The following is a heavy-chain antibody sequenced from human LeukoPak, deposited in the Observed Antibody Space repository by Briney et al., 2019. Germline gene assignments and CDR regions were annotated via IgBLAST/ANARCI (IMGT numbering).Heavy chain of an antibody. CDR2: INSDGSST. CDR3: ASLVGYDYVWGSYTKGASWFDP. CDR1: GFTFSSYW. Sequence: GGSLRLSCAASGFTFSSYWMHWVRQAPGKGLVWVSRINSDGSSTSYADSVKGRFTISRDNAKNTLYLQMNSLRAEDTAVYYCASLVGYDYVWGSYTKGASWFDPWGQGTLVTVYS. V-gene: IGHV3-74*01. J-gene: IGHJ5*02. D-gene: IGHD3-16*01.